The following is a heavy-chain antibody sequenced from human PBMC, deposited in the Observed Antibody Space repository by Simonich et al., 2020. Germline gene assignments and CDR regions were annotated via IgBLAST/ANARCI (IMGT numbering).Heavy chain of an antibody. J-gene: IGHJ4*02. D-gene: IGHD5-18*01. CDR3: ARDVDTAMVFDY. V-gene: IGHV3-21*01. CDR2: ISCSSSYI. Sequence: EVQLVESGGGLVKPGGSLRLSCAASGFTFSSYSMNWVRQAPGKGLEGVTAISCSSSYIYYADSVKGRFTISRDNAKNSLYLQMNSLRAEDTAVYYCARDVDTAMVFDYWGQGTLVTVSS. CDR1: GFTFSSYS.